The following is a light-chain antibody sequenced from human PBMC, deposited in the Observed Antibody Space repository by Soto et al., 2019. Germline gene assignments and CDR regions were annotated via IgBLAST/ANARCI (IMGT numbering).Light chain of an antibody. CDR1: QAIRTD. Sequence: AIQMTQSPSSLSASVGDRVSITCRASQAIRTDLGWYQQQPGKAPKLLIYSASSLQSGVPSRFSASGFGTDFTLTISSLQPEDFATYYCQQADTFPITFGQGTRLEIK. V-gene: IGKV1-6*01. J-gene: IGKJ5*01. CDR3: QQADTFPIT. CDR2: SAS.